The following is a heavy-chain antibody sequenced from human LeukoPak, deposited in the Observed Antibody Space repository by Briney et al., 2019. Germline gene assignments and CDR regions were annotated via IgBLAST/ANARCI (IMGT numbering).Heavy chain of an antibody. J-gene: IGHJ4*02. V-gene: IGHV1-46*01. CDR2: ISRSDGST. Sequence: ASVKVSFKASGYSFSNYHLHWMRQAPGQGLEWMGRISRSDGSTRYAQMFQGRVTMTRDTSTSTVFTELSGLRSEDTAVYYCAREGYKYDKTEFDYWGQGTLVTVSP. CDR1: GYSFSNYH. D-gene: IGHD2-15*01. CDR3: AREGYKYDKTEFDY.